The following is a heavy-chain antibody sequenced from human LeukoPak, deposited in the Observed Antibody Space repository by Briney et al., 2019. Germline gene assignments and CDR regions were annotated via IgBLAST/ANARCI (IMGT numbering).Heavy chain of an antibody. CDR2: IKQDGSEK. V-gene: IGHV3-7*01. CDR3: ARGTWATLYYYYMDV. CDR1: GFTFSSYW. Sequence: GGSLRLSCAASGFTFSSYWMSWVRQAPGKGLEWVANIKQDGSEKYYVDSVKGRLTISRDNAKNSLYLQMNSLRAEDTAVYYCARGTWATLYYYYMDVWGKGTTVTVSS. D-gene: IGHD5-24*01. J-gene: IGHJ6*03.